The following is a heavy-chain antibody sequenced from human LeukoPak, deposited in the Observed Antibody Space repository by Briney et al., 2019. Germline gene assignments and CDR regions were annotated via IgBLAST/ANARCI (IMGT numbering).Heavy chain of an antibody. Sequence: PGGSLRLSWVASGFIFSHYGMHWVRQAPGKGLEWVAVIWSDGSNRIYADYVKGRFTISRDNSQNTVSLEMNSLRVDDTAIYYCARDAQRGFDYSNSLKYWGHGTLVTVSS. D-gene: IGHD4-11*01. CDR1: GFIFSHYG. CDR3: ARDAQRGFDYSNSLKY. J-gene: IGHJ4*01. V-gene: IGHV3-33*01. CDR2: IWSDGSNR.